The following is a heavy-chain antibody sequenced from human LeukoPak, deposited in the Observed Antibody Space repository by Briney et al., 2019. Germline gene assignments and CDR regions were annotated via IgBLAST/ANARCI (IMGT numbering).Heavy chain of an antibody. CDR2: IRSAVETT. CDR3: AKHFCTGLDCSLFDS. D-gene: IGHD3/OR15-3a*01. V-gene: IGHV3-23*01. J-gene: IGHJ4*02. CDR1: GFTMSHYG. Sequence: GGSLRLSCAASGFTMSHYGVSWVRQAPGKGLEWISGIRSAVETTHYADSVKGRFIISRDNSKNALSLQLNSLRPEDTALYYCAKHFCTGLDCSLFDSWGQGTLVTVSS.